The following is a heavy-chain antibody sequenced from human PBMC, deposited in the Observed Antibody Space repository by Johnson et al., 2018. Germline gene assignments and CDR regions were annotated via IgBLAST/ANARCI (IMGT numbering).Heavy chain of an antibody. CDR3: ARGYSSLIDYYYYMDV. D-gene: IGHD2-21*01. CDR1: GGSISSYY. CDR2: IYYSGST. J-gene: IGHJ6*03. Sequence: QVQLQESVPGLVKPSETLSLTCTVSGGSISSYYWSWIRQPPGKGLEWSGYIYYSGSTNYNPSLTSRVTISVDTSKTKFSLKLSSVTAADPAVYSCARGYSSLIDYYYYMDVWGKGTTVTVSS. V-gene: IGHV4-59*01.